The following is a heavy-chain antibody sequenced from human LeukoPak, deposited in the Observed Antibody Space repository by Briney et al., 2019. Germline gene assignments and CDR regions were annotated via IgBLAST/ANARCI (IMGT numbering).Heavy chain of an antibody. D-gene: IGHD5-12*01. V-gene: IGHV4-34*01. CDR1: GGSFSGYH. CDR2: INHSGST. CDR3: ARVGHIVATILPDY. Sequence: SETLSLTCAVYGGSFSGYHWSWIRQPPGKGLEWIGEINHSGSTNYNPSLKSRVTISVDTSKNQFSLKLSSVTAADTAVYYCARVGHIVATILPDYWGQGTLVTVSS. J-gene: IGHJ4*02.